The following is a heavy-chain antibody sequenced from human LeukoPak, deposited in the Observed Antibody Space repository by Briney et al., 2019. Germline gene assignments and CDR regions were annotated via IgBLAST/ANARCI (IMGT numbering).Heavy chain of an antibody. CDR1: GFTFSSYG. CDR2: ISSSSSYI. Sequence: GGSLRLSCAASGFTFSSYGMSWVRQAPGKGLEWVSSISSSSSYIYYADSVKGRFTISRDNAKNPLYLQMNSLRAEDTAVYYCARQPAYGDYAIDYWGQGTLVTVSS. CDR3: ARQPAYGDYAIDY. D-gene: IGHD4-17*01. J-gene: IGHJ4*02. V-gene: IGHV3-21*01.